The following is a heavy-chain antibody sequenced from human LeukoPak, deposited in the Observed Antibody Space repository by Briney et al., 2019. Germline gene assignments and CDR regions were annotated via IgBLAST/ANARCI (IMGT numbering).Heavy chain of an antibody. Sequence: GRSLRLSCAASGFTVSPNAMHCVRQAPGKGLEWVAVISYDGSNKYYTDSAKGRFTISRDNSKNTLYLQMNSLRAEDTAVYYCARDEYYDILTGYSAFDIWGQGTMVTVSS. CDR1: GFTVSPNA. V-gene: IGHV3-30*04. J-gene: IGHJ3*02. CDR2: ISYDGSNK. CDR3: ARDEYYDILTGYSAFDI. D-gene: IGHD3-9*01.